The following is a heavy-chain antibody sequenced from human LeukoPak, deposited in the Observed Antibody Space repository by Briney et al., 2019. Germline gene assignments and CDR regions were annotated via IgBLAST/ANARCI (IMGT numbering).Heavy chain of an antibody. V-gene: IGHV3-20*04. CDR3: ARVYAMVRGVYYFDY. CDR2: INWNGGST. D-gene: IGHD3-10*01. CDR1: GFTFDDYG. Sequence: PGGSLRLSCAASGFTFDDYGMSWVRQAPGKGLEWVSGINWNGGSTGYADSVKGRFTISRDNAKNSLYLQMNSLRAEDTASYYCARVYAMVRGVYYFDYWGQGTLVTVSS. J-gene: IGHJ4*02.